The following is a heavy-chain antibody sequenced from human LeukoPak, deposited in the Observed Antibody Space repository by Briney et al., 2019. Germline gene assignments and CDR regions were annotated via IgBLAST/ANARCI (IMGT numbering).Heavy chain of an antibody. J-gene: IGHJ4*02. CDR3: ARVWGAIDY. V-gene: IGHV1-2*04. CDR2: VNPNSGGT. D-gene: IGHD1-26*01. Sequence: ASVKVSCKASGYTFTSYGISWVRQAPGQGLEWMGWVNPNSGGTNYAQKFQGWVTMTRDTSISTAYMELSRLRSDGTAVYYCARVWGAIDYWGQGTLVTVSA. CDR1: GYTFTSYG.